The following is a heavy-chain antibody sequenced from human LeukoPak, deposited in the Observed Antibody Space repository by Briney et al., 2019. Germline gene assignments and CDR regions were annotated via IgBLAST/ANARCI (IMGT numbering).Heavy chain of an antibody. Sequence: GESLKISCKGSGYRFTSYWIGWVRQMPGKGLEWMGIIYPGDSNTRYSPSFQGQVTLSADKSINTAYVQWSSLKASDTAMYYCARRVVNNRNWYFNLWGRGTLVTVSS. J-gene: IGHJ2*01. V-gene: IGHV5-51*01. CDR1: GYRFTSYW. D-gene: IGHD4-23*01. CDR3: ARRVVNNRNWYFNL. CDR2: IYPGDSNT.